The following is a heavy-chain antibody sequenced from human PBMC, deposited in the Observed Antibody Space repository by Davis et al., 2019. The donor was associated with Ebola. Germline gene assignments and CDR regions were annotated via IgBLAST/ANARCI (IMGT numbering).Heavy chain of an antibody. Sequence: SETLSLTCTVSGGSISSYYWSWIRQPPGKGLEWMGYIYYSGSTNYNPSLKSRVTISVDTSKNQFSLKLGSVTAADTAVYYCARCSGGSCEFGLDYWGQGTLVTVSS. J-gene: IGHJ4*02. CDR2: IYYSGST. CDR3: ARCSGGSCEFGLDY. D-gene: IGHD2-15*01. V-gene: IGHV4-59*01. CDR1: GGSISSYY.